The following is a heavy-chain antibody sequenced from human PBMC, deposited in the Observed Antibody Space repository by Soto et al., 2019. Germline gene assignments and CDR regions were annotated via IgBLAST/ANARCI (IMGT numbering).Heavy chain of an antibody. J-gene: IGHJ4*02. CDR1: GYTFTGYY. V-gene: IGHV1-2*02. CDR2: IDPDSGDT. Sequence: QGRLEQSGAEVKKPGASVTVSCKASGYTFTGYYLHWVRQAPGQGLEWMGRIDPDSGDTDHSQKYQGRVTLTRDTAIDTAYMEVTRLTLDDTAIYYCARGPLEWGPGTLVTVS. CDR3: ARGPLE.